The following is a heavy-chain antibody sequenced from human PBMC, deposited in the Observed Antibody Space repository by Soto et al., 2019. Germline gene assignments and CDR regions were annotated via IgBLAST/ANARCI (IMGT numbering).Heavy chain of an antibody. CDR3: ARGPLRFLESCYYGMDV. CDR2: IIPIFGTA. D-gene: IGHD3-3*01. CDR1: GGTFSSYA. Sequence: QVQLVQSGAEVKKPGSSVKVSCKASGGTFSSYAISWVRQAPGQGLEWMGGIIPIFGTANYAQKFQGRVTITADESTSTAYMELSSLRSEDTAVYYCARGPLRFLESCYYGMDVWGQGTTVTVSS. J-gene: IGHJ6*02. V-gene: IGHV1-69*01.